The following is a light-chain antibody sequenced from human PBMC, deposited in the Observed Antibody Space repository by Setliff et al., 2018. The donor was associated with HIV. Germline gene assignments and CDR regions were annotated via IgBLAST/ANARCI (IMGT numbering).Light chain of an antibody. J-gene: IGLJ1*01. CDR1: SSDVGGYNY. V-gene: IGLV2-23*02. Sequence: QSALTQPASVSGSPGQSITISCTGTSSDVGGYNYVSWYQQHPGKAPKLIIYDVSKRPSGVSNRFSGSKSGNTASLTISGLQAEDEADYYCCSYAGSSTFVYVFGTGTKAPS. CDR2: DVS. CDR3: CSYAGSSTFVYV.